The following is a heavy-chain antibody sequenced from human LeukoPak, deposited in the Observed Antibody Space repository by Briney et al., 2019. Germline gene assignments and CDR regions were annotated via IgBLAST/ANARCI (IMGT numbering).Heavy chain of an antibody. J-gene: IGHJ4*02. Sequence: GGSLRLSCAASVFTLISYSMNWVRQAPGKGLEWVSSISSSSSYIYYADSVKGRFTISRDNAKNSLYLQMNSLRAEDTAVYYCARDLDVYYYDSSGYYGFDYWGQGTLVTVSS. V-gene: IGHV3-21*01. CDR1: VFTLISYS. CDR3: ARDLDVYYYDSSGYYGFDY. D-gene: IGHD3-22*01. CDR2: ISSSSSYI.